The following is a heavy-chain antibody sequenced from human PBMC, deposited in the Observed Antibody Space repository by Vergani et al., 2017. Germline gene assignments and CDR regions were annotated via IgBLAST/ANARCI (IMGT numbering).Heavy chain of an antibody. V-gene: IGHV4-30-4*01. Sequence: QVQLQESGPGLVKPSQTLSLTCTVSGGSISSGDYYWSWIRQPPGKGLEWIWYIYYSGSTYYNPSLKSGVTISVDTSKNQFSRKLSSVAAADTAVYYCARSEFSSSYDYYYYYMDVWGKGTTVTVSS. CDR2: IYYSGST. CDR3: ARSEFSSSYDYYYYYMDV. J-gene: IGHJ6*03. CDR1: GGSISSGDYY. D-gene: IGHD6-6*01.